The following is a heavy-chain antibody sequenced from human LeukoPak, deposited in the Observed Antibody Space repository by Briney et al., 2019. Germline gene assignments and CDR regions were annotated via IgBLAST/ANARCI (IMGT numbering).Heavy chain of an antibody. CDR1: GYSFNSYW. J-gene: IGHJ4*02. CDR3: ARQRMINAYYFDY. V-gene: IGHV5-51*01. Sequence: GESLKISCQGSGYSFNSYWIGWVRQMPGKGLEWMGIIYPGDSDSRYRPSIQGQVTISADKSISTAYLQWSSLKASDTAMYYCARQRMINAYYFDYWGQGTLVTVSS. CDR2: IYPGDSDS. D-gene: IGHD3-22*01.